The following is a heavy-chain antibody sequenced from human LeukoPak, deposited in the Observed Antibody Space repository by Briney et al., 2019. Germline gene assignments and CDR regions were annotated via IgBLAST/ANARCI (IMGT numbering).Heavy chain of an antibody. CDR3: ARGGGYSERFDY. CDR1: GFTFSSYW. Sequence: GGSLRLSCAASGFTFSSYWMSWVRQAPGKGLEWVTTIKFDGTEKQYVASVRGRFTISRANAENSMFLRMESLSPEDTAVYYCARGGGYSERFDYWGQGTLVTVSS. CDR2: IKFDGTEK. J-gene: IGHJ4*02. D-gene: IGHD1-26*01. V-gene: IGHV3-7*01.